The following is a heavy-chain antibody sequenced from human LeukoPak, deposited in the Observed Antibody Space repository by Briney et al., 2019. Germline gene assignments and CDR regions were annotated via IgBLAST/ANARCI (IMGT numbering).Heavy chain of an antibody. V-gene: IGHV3-23*01. CDR2: IGGGGDKV. Sequence: GGSLRLSCAASGFTFKSYAMTWVRQAPGKGLEWVSAIGGGGDKVFYADSVKGRFTISRDNSKQTLFLQMNSLGAADTAVYYCAKVSSGEHTFWSDFSQDKWFDPWGLGTLVTVA. D-gene: IGHD3-3*01. J-gene: IGHJ5*02. CDR1: GFTFKSYA. CDR3: AKVSSGEHTFWSDFSQDKWFDP.